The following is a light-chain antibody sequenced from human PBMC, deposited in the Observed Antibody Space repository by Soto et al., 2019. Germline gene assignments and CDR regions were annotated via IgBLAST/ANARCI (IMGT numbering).Light chain of an antibody. CDR3: QHRSIWPVS. J-gene: IGKJ5*01. CDR2: DAS. Sequence: EIVLTQSPATLSLSPGERATLSCRASQSVSSYLAWYQQKPGQAPRLLIFDASNRATGIPARFSGSGSGTDFTLTISSLEPEDFAVYYCQHRSIWPVSFGQGTRLENK. CDR1: QSVSSY. V-gene: IGKV3-11*01.